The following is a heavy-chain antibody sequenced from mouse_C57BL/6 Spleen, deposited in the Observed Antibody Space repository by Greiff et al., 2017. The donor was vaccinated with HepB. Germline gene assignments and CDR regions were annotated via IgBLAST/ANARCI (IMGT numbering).Heavy chain of an antibody. J-gene: IGHJ2*01. CDR2: INPNNGGT. D-gene: IGHD2-5*01. CDR1: GYTFTDYN. CDR3: ARSSNYEDYFDY. V-gene: IGHV1-18*01. Sequence: DVQLQESGPELVKPGASVKIPCKASGYTFTDYNMDWVKQSHGKSLEWIGDINPNNGGTIYNQKFKGKATLTVDKSSSTAYMELRSLTSEDTAVYYCARSSNYEDYFDYWGQGTTLTVSS.